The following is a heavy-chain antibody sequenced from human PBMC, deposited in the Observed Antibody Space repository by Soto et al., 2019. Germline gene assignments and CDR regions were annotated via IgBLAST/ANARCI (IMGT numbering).Heavy chain of an antibody. D-gene: IGHD6-19*01. V-gene: IGHV3-23*01. Sequence: VGSLRLSCAASGFTFSSYAMSWVRQAPVNGLEWVSAISGSGGSTYYADSVKGRFTISRDNSKNTLYLQMNSLRAEDTAVYYCAKDASYIAVAVSMDVWGQGATVTVSS. CDR2: ISGSGGST. CDR3: AKDASYIAVAVSMDV. J-gene: IGHJ6*02. CDR1: GFTFSSYA.